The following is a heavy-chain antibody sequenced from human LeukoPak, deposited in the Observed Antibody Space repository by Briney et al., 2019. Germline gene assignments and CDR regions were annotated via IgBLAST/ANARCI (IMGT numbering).Heavy chain of an antibody. CDR3: ARHAQDTAMVTPLYYFDF. CDR2: IYYSGST. Sequence: SETLSLTCTVSGGSISSNYWSWIRQPPGKGLEWIGYIYYSGSTNYNPSLKSRVTISVDTAKNQVSLNLTSVTAADTAMYYCARHAQDTAMVTPLYYFDFWGQGTLVTVSS. CDR1: GGSISSNY. D-gene: IGHD5-18*01. J-gene: IGHJ4*02. V-gene: IGHV4-59*08.